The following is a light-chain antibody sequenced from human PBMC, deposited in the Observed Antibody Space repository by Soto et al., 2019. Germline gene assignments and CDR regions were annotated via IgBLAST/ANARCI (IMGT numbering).Light chain of an antibody. J-gene: IGKJ2*01. V-gene: IGKV1-5*01. Sequence: DIQKTQSPSTLSASVGDRVTITCRASQSISGWLAWYQQRPGKAPKVLIYDASKLESGVPSRFSGSGSGTEFTLTISSLQPDDFATYYCQRYDSFSMYTFGQGTKVDIK. CDR3: QRYDSFSMYT. CDR1: QSISGW. CDR2: DAS.